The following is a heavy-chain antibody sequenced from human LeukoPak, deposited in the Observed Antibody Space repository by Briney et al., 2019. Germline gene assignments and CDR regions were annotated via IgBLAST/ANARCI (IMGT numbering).Heavy chain of an antibody. J-gene: IGHJ4*02. CDR1: GFTFRSYW. CDR2: IKQDGSEK. CDR3: GRGPPPLYGVYGGEYCFDF. D-gene: IGHD4-17*01. V-gene: IGHV3-7*01. Sequence: PGGSLRLSCAASGFTFRSYWMSWVRQAPGKGLEWVANIKQDGSEKYYVDPVKGRFTISRDNAKNSLYLQMNSLRAEDTAGYYCGRGPPPLYGVYGGEYCFDFWGQGTLVTVSS.